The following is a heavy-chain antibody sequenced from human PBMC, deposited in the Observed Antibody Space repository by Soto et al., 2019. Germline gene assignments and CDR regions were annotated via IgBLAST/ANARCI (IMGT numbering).Heavy chain of an antibody. V-gene: IGHV4-31*03. CDR1: GGSISSGGYY. D-gene: IGHD3-10*01. CDR3: ARETVQLPKRSRGRNDEQPFGGDAFDI. J-gene: IGHJ3*02. Sequence: SETLSLTCTVSGGSISSGGYYWSWIRQHPGKGLEWIGYIYYSGSTYYNPSLKSRVTISVDTSKNQFSLKLSSVTAADTAVYYCARETVQLPKRSRGRNDEQPFGGDAFDIWGQGTMVTVSS. CDR2: IYYSGST.